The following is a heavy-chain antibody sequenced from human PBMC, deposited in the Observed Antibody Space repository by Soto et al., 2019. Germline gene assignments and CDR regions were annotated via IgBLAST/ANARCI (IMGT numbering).Heavy chain of an antibody. J-gene: IGHJ4*02. CDR1: GGTFSSYA. CDR2: IIPIFGTA. V-gene: IGHV1-69*01. D-gene: IGHD1-26*01. CDR3: ATTPPNPSGSYHDY. Sequence: QVQLVQSGAEVKKPGSSVTVSCKASGGTFSSYAIRWVRQAPGQGLEWMGGIIPIFGTANYAQKFQGRVTITADESTSTAYMELSSLRSEDTAVYYCATTPPNPSGSYHDYWGQGTLVTVSS.